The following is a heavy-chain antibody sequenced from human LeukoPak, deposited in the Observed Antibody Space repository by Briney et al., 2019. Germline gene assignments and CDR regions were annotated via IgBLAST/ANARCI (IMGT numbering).Heavy chain of an antibody. D-gene: IGHD1-26*01. J-gene: IGHJ4*02. CDR3: ATVGSGSYSSQLDY. CDR2: FDPEDGET. V-gene: IGHV1-24*01. Sequence: GASVKVSCKVSGYTLTELSMHWVRQAPGKGLEWMGGFDPEDGETIYAQKFQGRVTMTEDTSTDTAYMELSSLRSEDTAVYYCATVGSGSYSSQLDYWGQETLVTVSS. CDR1: GYTLTELS.